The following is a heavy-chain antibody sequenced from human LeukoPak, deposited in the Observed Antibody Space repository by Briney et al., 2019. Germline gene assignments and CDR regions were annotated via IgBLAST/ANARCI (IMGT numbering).Heavy chain of an antibody. D-gene: IGHD5-12*01. CDR1: GFTVSSNY. Sequence: GGSLRLSCAASGFTVSSNYMSWVRQAPGKGLEWVSVIYSGGSTYYADSVKGRFTISRDNSKNTLYLQMNSLRAEDTAVYYCAREGIVATITLGHYYYGMDVWGQGTTVTVSS. CDR2: IYSGGST. V-gene: IGHV3-66*01. CDR3: AREGIVATITLGHYYYGMDV. J-gene: IGHJ6*02.